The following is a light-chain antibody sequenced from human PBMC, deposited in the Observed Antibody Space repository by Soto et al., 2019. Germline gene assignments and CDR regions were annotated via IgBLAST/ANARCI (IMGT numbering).Light chain of an antibody. CDR3: CSYAGSYTCHWV. Sequence: QAVLTQPRSVSGSPGQSVTISCTGTSSDVGGYNYVSWYQQHPGKAPKLLIYDVSKRPSGVPDRFSGSKSGNAASLTISGLQAEDEADYYCCSYAGSYTCHWVLGGGTKLTVL. CDR2: DVS. V-gene: IGLV2-11*01. CDR1: SSDVGGYNY. J-gene: IGLJ3*02.